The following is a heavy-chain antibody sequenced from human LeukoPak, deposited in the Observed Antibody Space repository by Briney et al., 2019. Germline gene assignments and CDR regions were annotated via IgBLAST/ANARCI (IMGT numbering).Heavy chain of an antibody. D-gene: IGHD1-26*01. V-gene: IGHV1-2*06. Sequence: ASVQVSCKASGYTFTGYYMHWVRQAPGQGLEWMGRINPNSGGTNYAQKFQGRVTMTRDTSISTAYMELSRLRSDDTAVYYCASTPQAKSGSYDWGQGTLVTVSS. CDR2: INPNSGGT. CDR3: ASTPQAKSGSYD. CDR1: GYTFTGYY. J-gene: IGHJ4*02.